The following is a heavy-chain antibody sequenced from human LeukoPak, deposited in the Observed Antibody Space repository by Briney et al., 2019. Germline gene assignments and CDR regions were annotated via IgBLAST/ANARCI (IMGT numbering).Heavy chain of an antibody. J-gene: IGHJ4*02. D-gene: IGHD6-19*01. CDR3: ARDIHSSGWYLGY. CDR1: GFTFSSYA. CDR2: ISYDGSNK. Sequence: LSGGSLRLSCAASGFTFSSYAMHWVRQAPGKGLEWVAVISYDGSNKYYADSVKGRFTISRDNSKNTLYLQMNSLRAEDTAVYYCARDIHSSGWYLGYWGRGTLVTVSS. V-gene: IGHV3-30-3*01.